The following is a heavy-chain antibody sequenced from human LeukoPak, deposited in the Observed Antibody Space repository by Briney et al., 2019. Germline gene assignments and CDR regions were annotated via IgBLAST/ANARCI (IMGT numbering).Heavy chain of an antibody. V-gene: IGHV4-59*01. CDR3: ARNRFLEWLSERGAFDI. J-gene: IGHJ3*02. Sequence: SETLSLTCTVSGVSINKYYWSWIRQPPGKGLEWIGYIYYSGSTNYNPSLKSRVTISVDTSKNQFSLKLSSVTAADTAVYYCARNRFLEWLSERGAFDIWGQGTMVTVSS. D-gene: IGHD3-3*01. CDR2: IYYSGST. CDR1: GVSINKYY.